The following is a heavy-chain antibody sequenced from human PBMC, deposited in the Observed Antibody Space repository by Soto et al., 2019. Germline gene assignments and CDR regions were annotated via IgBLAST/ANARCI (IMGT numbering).Heavy chain of an antibody. J-gene: IGHJ6*02. CDR1: GGSISSGDYY. Sequence: SETLSLTCTVSGGSISSGDYYWSWIRQPPGKGLEWIGYIYYSGSTYYNPSLKSRVTISVDTSKNQFSLKLSSVTAADTALYYCAKEGGPSYSHYGMDVWGQGTTVTVSS. CDR2: IYYSGST. D-gene: IGHD2-15*01. V-gene: IGHV4-30-4*01. CDR3: AKEGGPSYSHYGMDV.